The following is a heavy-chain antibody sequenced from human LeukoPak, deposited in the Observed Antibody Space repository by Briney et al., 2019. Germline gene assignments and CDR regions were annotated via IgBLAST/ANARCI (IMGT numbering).Heavy chain of an antibody. D-gene: IGHD3-10*01. J-gene: IGHJ5*02. V-gene: IGHV4-34*01. Sequence: SETLSLTCAVYGGSFTAYSWSWIRQPPGQGLEWIGEINHSGSTNYNPSLKSRVTISVDTSKNQFSLKVNSVTAADTALYYCARRYGSGSYYNWFDPWGQGTLVTVSS. CDR3: ARRYGSGSYYNWFDP. CDR2: INHSGST. CDR1: GGSFTAYS.